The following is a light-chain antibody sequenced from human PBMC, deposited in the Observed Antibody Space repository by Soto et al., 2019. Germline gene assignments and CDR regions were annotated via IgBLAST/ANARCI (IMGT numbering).Light chain of an antibody. Sequence: QSVLTQPASVSGSPGQSITISCTGASSDIGDYNYVSWYQQYSGNVPKLVIYDVSHRPSGVSNRFSGSKSGNTASLTITGLQAEDEADYYCSSPTTTPSLVVFGGGTKLTVL. J-gene: IGLJ3*02. CDR3: SSPTTTPSLVV. V-gene: IGLV2-14*01. CDR1: SSDIGDYNY. CDR2: DVS.